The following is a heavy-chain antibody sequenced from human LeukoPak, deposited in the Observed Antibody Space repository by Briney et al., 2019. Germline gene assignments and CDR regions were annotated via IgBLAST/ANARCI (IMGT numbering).Heavy chain of an antibody. D-gene: IGHD3-10*01. Sequence: GGSLRLSCAASGFTFSSYAMSWVRQAPGKGLEWVSVISGSGGSTYYADSVKGRFTISRDNSKNTLYLQMNSLRAEDTAVYYCAKDPYYYGSGIDYWGQGTLVTVSS. CDR1: GFTFSSYA. V-gene: IGHV3-23*01. J-gene: IGHJ4*02. CDR2: ISGSGGST. CDR3: AKDPYYYGSGIDY.